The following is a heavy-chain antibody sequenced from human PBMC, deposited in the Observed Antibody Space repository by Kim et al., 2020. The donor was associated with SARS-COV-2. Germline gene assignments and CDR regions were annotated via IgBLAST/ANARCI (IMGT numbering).Heavy chain of an antibody. CDR1: GYTFTSYY. D-gene: IGHD3-10*01. CDR3: ARSRAMVRGFDAFDI. J-gene: IGHJ3*02. V-gene: IGHV1-46*01. Sequence: ASVKVSCKASGYTFTSYYMHWVRQAPGQGLEWMGIINPSGGSTSYAQKFQGRVTMTRDTSTSTVYMELSSLRSEDTAVYYCARSRAMVRGFDAFDIWGQGTMVTVSS. CDR2: INPSGGST.